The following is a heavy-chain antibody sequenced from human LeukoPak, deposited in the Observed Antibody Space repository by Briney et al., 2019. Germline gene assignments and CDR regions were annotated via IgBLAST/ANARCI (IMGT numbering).Heavy chain of an antibody. J-gene: IGHJ4*02. D-gene: IGHD5-18*01. CDR2: ISGYGGST. Sequence: GGSLALSCAASGFTFDVYAMHWVRQARGKGLEWVSLISGYGGSTYYADSVKGRFTISRDNSKNSLYLQMNSLRTDDTALYYCAREPRPDTAMVTPNGSYWGQGTLVTVSS. CDR3: AREPRPDTAMVTPNGSY. V-gene: IGHV3-43*02. CDR1: GFTFDVYA.